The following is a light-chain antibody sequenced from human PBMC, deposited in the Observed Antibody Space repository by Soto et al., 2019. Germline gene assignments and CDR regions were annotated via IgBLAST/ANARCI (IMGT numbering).Light chain of an antibody. CDR2: GAS. J-gene: IGKJ3*01. Sequence: EIVMTQSPGTLSVSPGERATLSCRASQSVSSNLAWYQQKPGQAPRLLIYGASTRATGIPARFSGSGSGTEFTLTISSLQSEDFAVYYCQHYNNWPFTFGPGTKVDIK. CDR1: QSVSSN. V-gene: IGKV3-15*01. CDR3: QHYNNWPFT.